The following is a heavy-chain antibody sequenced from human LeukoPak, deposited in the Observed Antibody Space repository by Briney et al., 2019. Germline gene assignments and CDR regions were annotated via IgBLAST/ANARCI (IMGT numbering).Heavy chain of an antibody. CDR3: ARAPLWFGELYAFDI. D-gene: IGHD3-10*01. CDR1: GYTFTSYG. Sequence: ASVKVSCKASGYTFTSYGISWVRQAPGQGLDGMGWISDYNGNTNYAQRLQGRVTMTTDTSTSTAYMELRSLRSDDTAVYYCARAPLWFGELYAFDIWGQGTMVTVSS. V-gene: IGHV1-18*04. CDR2: ISDYNGNT. J-gene: IGHJ3*02.